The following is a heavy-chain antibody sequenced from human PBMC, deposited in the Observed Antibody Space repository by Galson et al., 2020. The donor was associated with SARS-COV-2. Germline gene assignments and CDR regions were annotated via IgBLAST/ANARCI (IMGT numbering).Heavy chain of an antibody. CDR2: ISGSGDST. D-gene: IGHD1-26*01. J-gene: IGHJ3*02. CDR1: GLTFSFYA. V-gene: IGHV3-23*01. CDR3: AKNKQDLLDAFDI. Sequence: GESLKISCGASGLTFSFYAMSWVRQAPGKGLEWVSVISGSGDSTYYVDSVKGRFTISRDNSKNTLFLQMNSLRAEDTAVYYCAKNKQDLLDAFDIWGQGTMVTVSS.